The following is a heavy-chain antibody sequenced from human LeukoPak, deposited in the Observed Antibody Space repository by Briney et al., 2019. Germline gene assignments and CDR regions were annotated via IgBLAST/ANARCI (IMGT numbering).Heavy chain of an antibody. D-gene: IGHD1-1*01. J-gene: IGHJ4*02. Sequence: SETLSLTCTVSGDSISSNYWSWIRQPPGKRLEWIGYIYYTGSTNYNPSLKSRVPMSVETSKNQCSLRLNAVTAAETVVYYCAKPGDWNDLPNWGQGTLVSVSS. CDR2: IYYTGST. V-gene: IGHV4-59*01. CDR3: AKPGDWNDLPN. CDR1: GDSISSNY.